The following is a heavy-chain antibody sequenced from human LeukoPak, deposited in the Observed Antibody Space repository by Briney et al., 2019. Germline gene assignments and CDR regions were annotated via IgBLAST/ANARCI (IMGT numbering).Heavy chain of an antibody. CDR1: GGSVSIGSYY. CDR2: IYYSGST. V-gene: IGHV4-61*01. J-gene: IGHJ3*02. Sequence: SETLSLTCTVSGGSVSIGSYYWSWIRQPPGKGLEWIGYIYYSGSTNCNPSLKSRVTISVDTSKNQFSLKLSSVTAADTAVYYCARDKDAFDIWGQGTMVTVSS. CDR3: ARDKDAFDI.